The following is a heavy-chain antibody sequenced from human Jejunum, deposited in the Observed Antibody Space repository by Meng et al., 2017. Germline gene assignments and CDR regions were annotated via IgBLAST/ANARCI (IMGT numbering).Heavy chain of an antibody. D-gene: IGHD6-13*01. CDR1: GGSIWSGFYY. CDR2: IYSSGTT. CDR3: ARDAGKPVGLDL. Sequence: LQESGPGLVNPSQTLSLTCCVAGGSIWSGFYYWTWVRQYPGKGLGWIGYIYSSGTTNYTPSLNSRATMSLDTSENQFSLNLSAVTAADTAVYYCARDAGKPVGLDLWGRGTLVTVSS. J-gene: IGHJ2*01. V-gene: IGHV4-31*03.